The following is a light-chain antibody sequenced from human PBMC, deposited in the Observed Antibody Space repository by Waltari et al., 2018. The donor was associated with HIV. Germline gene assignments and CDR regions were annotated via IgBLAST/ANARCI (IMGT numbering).Light chain of an antibody. CDR3: SSYTSSSTWV. V-gene: IGLV2-14*03. Sequence: QSALIQPASLSGSPGQSITISCTGTSSDIGISNFVSWYQLHPGKAPKLLLFDVNNRPSGVSNRFSGFKSANTASLTISGLQAEDEAYYYCSSYTSSSTWVFGGGTKLTVL. J-gene: IGLJ3*02. CDR2: DVN. CDR1: SSDIGISNF.